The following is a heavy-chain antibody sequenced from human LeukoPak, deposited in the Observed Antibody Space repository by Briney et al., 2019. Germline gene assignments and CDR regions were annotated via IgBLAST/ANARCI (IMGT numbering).Heavy chain of an antibody. V-gene: IGHV4-34*01. Sequence: PSETLSLTCAVYGGSFSGYYWSWIRQPPGKGLEWIGEINHSGSTNYNPSLKSRVTISVDTSKNQFSLKLSSVTAADTAVYYCARVAGYYYGSGSYGDYWGQGTLVTVSS. CDR2: INHSGST. CDR1: GGSFSGYY. J-gene: IGHJ4*02. D-gene: IGHD3-10*01. CDR3: ARVAGYYYGSGSYGDY.